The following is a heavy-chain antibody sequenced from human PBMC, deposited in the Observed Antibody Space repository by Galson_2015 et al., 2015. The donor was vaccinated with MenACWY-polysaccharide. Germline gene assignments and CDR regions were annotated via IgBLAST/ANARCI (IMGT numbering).Heavy chain of an antibody. CDR2: MNPNSGNT. CDR3: ARGGKYYYDSSGYLNWFDP. Sequence: SVKVSCKASGYTFSSYEINWVRQTTGQGLEWMGWMNPNSGNTGYAQTFQGRVTMTRNTSISIAYMELSSLRSEDTAAYYCARGGKYYYDSSGYLNWFDPWGQGTLVTVSS. CDR1: GYTFSSYE. D-gene: IGHD3-22*01. V-gene: IGHV1-8*01. J-gene: IGHJ5*02.